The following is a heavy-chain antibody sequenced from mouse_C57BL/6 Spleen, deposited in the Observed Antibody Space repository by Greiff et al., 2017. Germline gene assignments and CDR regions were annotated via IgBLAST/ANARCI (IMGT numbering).Heavy chain of an antibody. J-gene: IGHJ3*01. CDR1: GFTFSSYA. D-gene: IGHD1-1*01. Sequence: EVKLMESGGGLVKPGGSLKLSCAASGFTFSSYAMSWVRQTPEKRLEWVATISDGGSSTYYPDNVKGRFTISSDNATNTMYLQLSHLKSEDTVIYYCARKDYYDWFAYWGQGTLGTVSA. V-gene: IGHV5-4*03. CDR2: ISDGGSST. CDR3: ARKDYYDWFAY.